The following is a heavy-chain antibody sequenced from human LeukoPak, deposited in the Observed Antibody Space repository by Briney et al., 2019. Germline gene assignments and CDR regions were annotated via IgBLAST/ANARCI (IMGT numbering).Heavy chain of an antibody. V-gene: IGHV5-51*01. CDR1: GYSFTSYW. CDR2: IYPGDSDT. Sequence: GESLKISCKGSGYSFTSYWIGWVRQMPGKGLEWMGIIYPGDSDTRYSPSSQGQVTISADKSISTAYLQWSSLKASDTAMYYCARHDDDSSGYYSYGMDVWGQGTTVTVSS. CDR3: ARHDDDSSGYYSYGMDV. J-gene: IGHJ6*02. D-gene: IGHD3-22*01.